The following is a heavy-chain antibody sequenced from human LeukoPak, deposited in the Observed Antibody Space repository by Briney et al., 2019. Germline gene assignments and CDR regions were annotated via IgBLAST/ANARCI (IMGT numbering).Heavy chain of an antibody. Sequence: ASVKVSCKASGYTFTSYDINWVRHATGPGLKWMGWMNPNSGNTGYAQKFQGRVTMTRNTSISTAYMELSSLRSEDTAVYYCARARVLRFLEWFPGLDPWGQGTLVTVSS. CDR1: GYTFTSYD. V-gene: IGHV1-8*01. J-gene: IGHJ5*02. CDR2: MNPNSGNT. CDR3: ARARVLRFLEWFPGLDP. D-gene: IGHD3-3*01.